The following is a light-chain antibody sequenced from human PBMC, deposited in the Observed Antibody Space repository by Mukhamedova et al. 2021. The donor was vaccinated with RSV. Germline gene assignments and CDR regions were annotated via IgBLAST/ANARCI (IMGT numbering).Light chain of an antibody. Sequence: GTSSDVGSYNLVSWYQQHPGKAPKLIISEGSKRPSGVSNRFSGSKSDNTASLTISGLQAEDEADYYCCSYAHSDIYVFGTGTKVTV. CDR2: EGS. J-gene: IGLJ1*01. CDR3: CSYAHSDIYV. V-gene: IGLV2-23*01. CDR1: SSDVGSYNL.